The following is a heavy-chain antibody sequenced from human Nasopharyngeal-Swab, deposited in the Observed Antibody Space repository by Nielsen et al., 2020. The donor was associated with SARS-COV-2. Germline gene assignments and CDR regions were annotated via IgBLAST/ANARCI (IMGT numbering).Heavy chain of an antibody. J-gene: IGHJ3*02. CDR1: GFRFGSYG. D-gene: IGHD3-22*01. V-gene: IGHV3-30*03. CDR2: ISYDGSNK. Sequence: GGSLRLSCATSGFRFGSYGMHWVRQAPGKGLEWVAVISYDGSNKYYADSVKGRFTISRDNSKNTLYLQMNSLRAEDTAVYYCAREVVMHAFDIWGQGTMVTVSS. CDR3: AREVVMHAFDI.